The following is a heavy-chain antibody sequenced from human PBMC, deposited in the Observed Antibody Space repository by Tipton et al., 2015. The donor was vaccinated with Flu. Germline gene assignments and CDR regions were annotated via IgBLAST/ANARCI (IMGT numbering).Heavy chain of an antibody. J-gene: IGHJ5*02. V-gene: IGHV1-69*01. CDR2: IIPIFGTA. Sequence: QLVQSGAEEKKPGSSVKVSCKASGGTFSSYAISWVRQAPGQGLDWMGGIIPIFGTANYAQKIQGRVTITADESTSTAYMELSSLRSEDGAVYYCARVSVVPHRGWFDPWGQGTLVTVSS. CDR1: GGTFSSYA. D-gene: IGHD2-2*01. CDR3: ARVSVVPHRGWFDP.